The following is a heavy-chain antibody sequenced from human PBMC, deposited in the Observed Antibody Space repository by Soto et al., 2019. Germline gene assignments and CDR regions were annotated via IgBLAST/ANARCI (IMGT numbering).Heavy chain of an antibody. D-gene: IGHD3-10*01. CDR1: GFTFSGSA. V-gene: IGHV3-73*01. CDR2: IRSKANSYAT. CDR3: TRHDAVRGVIDLDYYGMDV. Sequence: PGGSLRLSCAASGFTFSGSAMHWVRQASGKGLEWVGRIRSKANSYATAYAASVKGRFTISRDDSKNTAYLQMNSLKTEDTAVYYCTRHDAVRGVIDLDYYGMDVWGQGTTVTVSS. J-gene: IGHJ6*02.